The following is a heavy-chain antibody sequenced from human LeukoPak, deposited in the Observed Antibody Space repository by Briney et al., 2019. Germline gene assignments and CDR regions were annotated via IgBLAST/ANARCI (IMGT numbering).Heavy chain of an antibody. CDR3: ARGRGAARFVTIEFDY. CDR1: GGSFSGYH. CDR2: INHRGST. D-gene: IGHD6-6*01. Sequence: SETLSLTCAVYGGSFSGYHWSWIRQPPGKGLEWIGEINHRGSTNYNPSLKSRVTMSVDTSKNQFSLKLSSVTAADSAVYYCARGRGAARFVTIEFDYWGQGALVTVSS. J-gene: IGHJ4*02. V-gene: IGHV4-34*01.